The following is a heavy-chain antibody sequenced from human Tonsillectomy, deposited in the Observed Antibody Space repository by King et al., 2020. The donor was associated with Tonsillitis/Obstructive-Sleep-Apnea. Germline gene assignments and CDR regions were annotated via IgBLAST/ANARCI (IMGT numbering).Heavy chain of an antibody. CDR1: GFTFSDYY. CDR3: ASGQSYSYYYMDV. V-gene: IGHV3-11*01. Sequence: VQLVESGGGLVRPGGSLRLSCAASGFTFSDYYMSWLRQAPGKGLEWVSYISSGGSAIFYADSMKGRFTISRDNAKNSLYLEVNSLSVEDTAVYYCASGQSYSYYYMDVWGKGTTVTVSS. CDR2: ISSGGSAI. J-gene: IGHJ6*03.